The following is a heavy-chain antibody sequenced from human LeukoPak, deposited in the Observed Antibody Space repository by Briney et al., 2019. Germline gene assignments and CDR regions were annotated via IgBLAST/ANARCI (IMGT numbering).Heavy chain of an antibody. D-gene: IGHD4-17*01. V-gene: IGHV4-39*01. CDR3: ARQWDYGDYYYYYGMDV. CDR1: GGSISSSSYY. Sequence: SETLSLTCAVSGGSISSSSYYWGWIRQPPGKGLEWIGSIYYSGSTYYNPSLKSRVTISVDTSKNQFSLKLSSVTAADTAVYYCARQWDYGDYYYYYGMDVWGQGTTVTVSS. CDR2: IYYSGST. J-gene: IGHJ6*02.